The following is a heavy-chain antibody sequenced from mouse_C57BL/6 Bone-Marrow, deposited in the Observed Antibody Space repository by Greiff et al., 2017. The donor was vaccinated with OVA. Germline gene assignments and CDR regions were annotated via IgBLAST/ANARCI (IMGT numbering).Heavy chain of an antibody. J-gene: IGHJ2*01. Sequence: LVESGPELVKPGASVKLSCKASGYTFTSYDINWVKQRPGQGLEWIGWIYPRDGSTKYNEKFKGKATLTVDTSSSTAYMELHSLTSEDSAVYFCARSYWVYFDYWGQGTTLTVSS. CDR1: GYTFTSYD. CDR2: IYPRDGST. CDR3: ARSYWVYFDY. V-gene: IGHV1-85*01. D-gene: IGHD2-10*01.